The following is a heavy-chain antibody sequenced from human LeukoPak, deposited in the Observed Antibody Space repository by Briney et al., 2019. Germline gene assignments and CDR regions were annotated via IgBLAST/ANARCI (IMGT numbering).Heavy chain of an antibody. Sequence: SQTLSLTCTVSGGSISSGDYYWSWIRQPPGKGLEWIGYIYHSGSTYYNPSLKSRVTISVDRSKNQFSLKLSSVTAADTAVYYCARVTVTGAFDIWGQGTMVTVSS. V-gene: IGHV4-30-2*01. CDR2: IYHSGST. D-gene: IGHD4-17*01. CDR3: ARVTVTGAFDI. J-gene: IGHJ3*02. CDR1: GGSISSGDYY.